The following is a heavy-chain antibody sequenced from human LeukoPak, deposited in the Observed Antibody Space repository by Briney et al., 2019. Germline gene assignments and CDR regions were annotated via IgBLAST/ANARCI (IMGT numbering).Heavy chain of an antibody. J-gene: IGHJ4*02. V-gene: IGHV1-69*04. CDR2: IIPILGIA. Sequence: ASVKVSYKASGGTFSSFAISWVRQAPGQGLEWMGRIIPILGIANYAQKFQGRVTITADKSTSTAYMELSSLRSEDTAVYYCARDTGSGYDLGVEYYFDYWGQGTLVPVSS. CDR1: GGTFSSFA. CDR3: ARDTGSGYDLGVEYYFDY. D-gene: IGHD5-12*01.